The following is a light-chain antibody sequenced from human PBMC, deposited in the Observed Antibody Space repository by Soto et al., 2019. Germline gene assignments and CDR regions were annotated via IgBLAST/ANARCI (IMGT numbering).Light chain of an antibody. CDR3: QLETRHPQV. CDR1: QSISSW. V-gene: IGKV1-5*03. CDR2: KAS. J-gene: IGKJ1*01. Sequence: SHMRESRSALSASLDDIFTITCRASQSISSWLAWYQQKAGKAPKVLISKASTLQSGVPSRFSGSGSGTEFTLTKSRLQADGFAAHFLQLETRHPQVFSPGTKVDI.